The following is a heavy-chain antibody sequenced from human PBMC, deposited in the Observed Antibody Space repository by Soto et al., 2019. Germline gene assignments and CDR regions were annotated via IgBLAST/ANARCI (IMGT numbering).Heavy chain of an antibody. CDR1: GGTFSSYA. CDR3: ARDWRTYYYDSSGYFVYY. CDR2: IIPIFGTA. D-gene: IGHD3-22*01. J-gene: IGHJ4*02. V-gene: IGHV1-69*13. Sequence: GASVKVSCKASGGTFSSYAISWVRQAPGQGLEWMGGIIPIFGTANYAQKFQGRVTITADESTSTAYMELSSLRSEDTAVYYWARDWRTYYYDSSGYFVYYWGQGTLVTVSS.